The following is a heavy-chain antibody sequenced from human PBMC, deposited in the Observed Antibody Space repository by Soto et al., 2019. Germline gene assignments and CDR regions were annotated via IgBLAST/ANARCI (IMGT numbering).Heavy chain of an antibody. CDR3: ARGHCSGGSCYRRGVGVDY. J-gene: IGHJ4*02. D-gene: IGHD2-15*01. CDR1: GFTFSSYA. V-gene: IGHV3-30-3*01. Sequence: QVQLVESGGGVVQPGRSLRLSCAASGFTFSSYAMHWVRQAPGKGLEWVAVISYDGSNKYYADSVKGRFTISRDNSKNTLYLQMNSLRAEDTAVYYCARGHCSGGSCYRRGVGVDYWGQGTLVTVSS. CDR2: ISYDGSNK.